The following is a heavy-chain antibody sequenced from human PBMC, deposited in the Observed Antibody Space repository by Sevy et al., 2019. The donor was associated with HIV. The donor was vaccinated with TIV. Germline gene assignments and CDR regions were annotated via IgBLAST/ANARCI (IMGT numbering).Heavy chain of an antibody. CDR1: GFTFSSYA. D-gene: IGHD6-19*01. J-gene: IGHJ4*02. CDR3: ARDPGYSSGWYGPHFDY. CDR2: ISGSGGST. V-gene: IGHV3-23*01. Sequence: GGSLRLSCAASGFTFSSYAMSWVRQAPGKGLEWVSAISGSGGSTYYADSVKGRFTISRDNAKNSLYLQMNNLRAEDTATYYCARDPGYSSGWYGPHFDYWGQGALVTVSS.